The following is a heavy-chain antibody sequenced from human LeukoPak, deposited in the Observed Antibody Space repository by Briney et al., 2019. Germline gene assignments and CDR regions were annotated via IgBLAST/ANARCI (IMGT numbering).Heavy chain of an antibody. Sequence: ASVKVSCKASGYTFTGYCMHWVRQAPGQGLEWMGWINPNSGGTNYAQKFQGRVTMTRDTSISTAYMELSRLRSDDTAVYYCARAGYCSGGSCDWFDPWGQGTLVTVSS. V-gene: IGHV1-2*02. CDR3: ARAGYCSGGSCDWFDP. CDR1: GYTFTGYC. J-gene: IGHJ5*02. D-gene: IGHD2-15*01. CDR2: INPNSGGT.